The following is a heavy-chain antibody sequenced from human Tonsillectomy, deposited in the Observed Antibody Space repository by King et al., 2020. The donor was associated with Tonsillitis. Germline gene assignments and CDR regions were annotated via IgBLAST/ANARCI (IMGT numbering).Heavy chain of an antibody. V-gene: IGHV1-2*02. Sequence: VQLVESGAEVKKPGASVKVSCKASGYTFTDYYMHWVRQAPGQGLEWMGWINLNSAGTTYAQKFQGRVAMTRDTSITTAYMELSSLGSADTAVYYCARVEIPADYFDYWGQGTLVPVSS. CDR3: ARVEIPADYFDY. J-gene: IGHJ4*02. CDR1: GYTFTDYY. D-gene: IGHD2-2*02. CDR2: INLNSAGT.